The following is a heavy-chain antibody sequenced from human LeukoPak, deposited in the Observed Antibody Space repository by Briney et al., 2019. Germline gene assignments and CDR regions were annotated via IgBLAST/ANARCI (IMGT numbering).Heavy chain of an antibody. J-gene: IGHJ4*02. CDR3: ARGNSRCLDY. Sequence: PGGSLRLSCVASGLTFNSYEMNWVRQAPGKGLEWVSYITSGSTIYYADSVKGRFTISRDNAKNSLYLQMNSLRADDTAVYYCARGNSRCLDYWGQGTLVTVSS. CDR1: GLTFNSYE. D-gene: IGHD6-13*01. V-gene: IGHV3-48*03. CDR2: ITSGSTI.